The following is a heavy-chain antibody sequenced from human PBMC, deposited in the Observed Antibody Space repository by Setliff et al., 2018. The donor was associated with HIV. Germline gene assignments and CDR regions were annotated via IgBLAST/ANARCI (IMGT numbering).Heavy chain of an antibody. D-gene: IGHD4-17*01. CDR1: GYTFTAHY. J-gene: IGHJ1*01. CDR3: ARGPDGDYQYFQH. V-gene: IGHV1-2*04. CDR2: ISPNSGGT. Sequence: ASVKVSCKAPGYTFTAHYIHWVRQAPGQGLEWMGRISPNSGGTVYAQKFQGWVTMTRDTSINTVYMGLSRLRSGDTALYYCARGPDGDYQYFQHWGQGALVTVSS.